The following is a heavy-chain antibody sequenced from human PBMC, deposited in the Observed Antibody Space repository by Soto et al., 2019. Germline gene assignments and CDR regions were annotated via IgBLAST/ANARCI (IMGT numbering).Heavy chain of an antibody. CDR3: AVGYCSSTSYYTAFDI. D-gene: IGHD2-2*02. CDR2: IYPGDSDT. V-gene: IGHV5-51*01. Sequence: PGESLKISCKGSGYSFTSYWIGWVRQVPGKGLEWMGIIYPGDSDTRYSPSFQGQVTISADKSISTAYLQWSSLKASDTAMYYCAVGYCSSTSYYTAFDIWGQGTMVTVSS. J-gene: IGHJ3*02. CDR1: GYSFTSYW.